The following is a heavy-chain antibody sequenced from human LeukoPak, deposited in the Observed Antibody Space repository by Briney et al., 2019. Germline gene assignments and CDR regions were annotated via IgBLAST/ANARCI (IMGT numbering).Heavy chain of an antibody. CDR2: IYYSGST. CDR1: GGSISSYY. CDR3: ARVSIVPADSTYYYYYYMDV. V-gene: IGHV4-59*01. J-gene: IGHJ6*03. D-gene: IGHD2-2*01. Sequence: SETLSLTCTVSGGSISSYYWSWIRQPPGKGLEWIGYIYYSGSTNYNPSLKSRVTISVDTSKNQFSLKLSSVTAADTAVYYRARVSIVPADSTYYYYYYMDVWGKGTTVTVSS.